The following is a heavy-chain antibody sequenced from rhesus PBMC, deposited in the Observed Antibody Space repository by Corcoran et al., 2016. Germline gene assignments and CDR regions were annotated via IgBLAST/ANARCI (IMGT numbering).Heavy chain of an antibody. D-gene: IGHD7-45*01. J-gene: IGHJ4*01. CDR2: ITQGGTT. CDR1: GYSISSAYY. Sequence: QVQLQESGPGLVKPSATLSLTCAVSGYSISSAYYWNWVRQTPGKGLEWMGYITQGGTTIYTPPPQSRVTISRDASKNQFSLNLSSVTAVDTAIYYCACLTVPNYWGQGVLVTVSS. V-gene: IGHV4-122*02. CDR3: ACLTVPNY.